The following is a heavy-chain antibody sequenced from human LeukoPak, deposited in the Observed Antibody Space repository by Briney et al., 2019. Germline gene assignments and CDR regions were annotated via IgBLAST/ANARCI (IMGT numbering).Heavy chain of an antibody. CDR1: GGSISSGGYY. D-gene: IGHD1-7*01. J-gene: IGHJ6*03. Sequence: SQTLSLTCTVSGGSISSGGYYWSWIRQPPGKGLEWIGYIYHSGSTYYNPSLKSRVTISVDRTKNQFSLKLSSVTAADTAVYYCARQTGTSYYYYMDVWGKGTTVTVSS. CDR3: ARQTGTSYYYYMDV. V-gene: IGHV4-30-2*01. CDR2: IYHSGST.